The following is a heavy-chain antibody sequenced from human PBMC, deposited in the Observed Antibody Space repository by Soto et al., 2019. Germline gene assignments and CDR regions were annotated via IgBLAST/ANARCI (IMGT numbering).Heavy chain of an antibody. V-gene: IGHV3-21*01. J-gene: IGHJ5*02. CDR1: GFTFSSYS. CDR3: ARGSISSSWSDNWFDP. D-gene: IGHD6-13*01. CDR2: ISSSSSYI. Sequence: GGSLRLSCAASGFTFSSYSMNWVRQAPGKGLEWVSSISSSSSYIYYADSVKGRFTISRDNAKNSLYLQMNSLRAEDTAVYYCARGSISSSWSDNWFDPWGQGTLVTVSS.